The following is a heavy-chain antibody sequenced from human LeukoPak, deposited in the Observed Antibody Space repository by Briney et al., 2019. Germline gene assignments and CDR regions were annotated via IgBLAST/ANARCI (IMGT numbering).Heavy chain of an antibody. CDR1: GGTFSSYA. V-gene: IGHV1-69*13. CDR3: ARDDGVGATTTRWVDY. CDR2: IIPIFGTA. Sequence: SVTVSCKASGGTFSSYAISWVRQAPGQGLEWMGGIIPIFGTANYAQKFQGRVTITADESTSTAYMELSSLRSEDTAVYYCARDDGVGATTTRWVDYWGQGTLVTVSS. D-gene: IGHD1-26*01. J-gene: IGHJ4*02.